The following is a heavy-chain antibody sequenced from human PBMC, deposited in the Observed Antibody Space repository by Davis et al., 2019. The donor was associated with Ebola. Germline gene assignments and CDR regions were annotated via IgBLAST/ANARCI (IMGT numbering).Heavy chain of an antibody. CDR2: IYYSGST. CDR1: GGSISSGDYY. Sequence: SETLSLTCTVSGGSISSGDYYWSWIRQPPGKGLEWIGYIYYSGSTYYNPSLKSRVTISVDTSKNQFSLKLSSVTAADTAVYYCARNSYSTSSGDWCDPWGRGTAVTVSS. CDR3: ARNSYSTSSGDWCDP. D-gene: IGHD2/OR15-2a*01. V-gene: IGHV4-30-4*01. J-gene: IGHJ5*02.